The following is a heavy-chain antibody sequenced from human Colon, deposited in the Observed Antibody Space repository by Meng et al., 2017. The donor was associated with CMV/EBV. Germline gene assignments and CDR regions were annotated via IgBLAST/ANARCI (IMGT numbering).Heavy chain of an antibody. J-gene: IGHJ4*02. Sequence: SETLSLTCTVSGGSISSSSYYWGWIRQPPGKGLEWIGSIYYSGSTYYNPSLKSRVTISVDTSKNQFSLKLSSVTAADTAVYYCARALRRGWGIYFDYWGQGTLVTVSS. CDR3: ARALRRGWGIYFDY. D-gene: IGHD3-16*01. CDR1: GGSISSSSYY. CDR2: IYYSGST. V-gene: IGHV4-39*01.